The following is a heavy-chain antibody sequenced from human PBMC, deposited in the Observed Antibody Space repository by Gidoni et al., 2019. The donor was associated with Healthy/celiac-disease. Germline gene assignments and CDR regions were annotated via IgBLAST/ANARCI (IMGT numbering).Heavy chain of an antibody. J-gene: IGHJ6*03. V-gene: IGHV1-2*02. CDR1: GYTFTGYY. CDR3: ARDGSVATIYTYYYYMDV. D-gene: IGHD5-12*01. CDR2: INPNSGGT. Sequence: QVQLVQSGSEVKKPGASVTVSCTTSGYTFTGYYMHWVRQAPGPGLEWMGWINPNSGGTNYAQKFQGRVTMTRDTSISTAYMELSRLRSDDTAVYYCARDGSVATIYTYYYYMDVWGKGTTVTVSS.